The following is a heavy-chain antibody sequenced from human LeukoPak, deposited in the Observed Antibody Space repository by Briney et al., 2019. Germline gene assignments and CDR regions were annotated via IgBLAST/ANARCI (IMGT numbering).Heavy chain of an antibody. D-gene: IGHD2-2*01. CDR3: AVGPGHCSSTSCPAGY. V-gene: IGHV3-30*04. CDR1: GFTFSSYA. Sequence: GGSLRLSCAASGFTFSSYAMHWVRQAPGKGLEWVAVISYDGSNKYYADSVKGRFTISRDNSKNTLYLQMNSLRAEDTAVYYCAVGPGHCSSTSCPAGYWGQGTLVTVSS. J-gene: IGHJ4*02. CDR2: ISYDGSNK.